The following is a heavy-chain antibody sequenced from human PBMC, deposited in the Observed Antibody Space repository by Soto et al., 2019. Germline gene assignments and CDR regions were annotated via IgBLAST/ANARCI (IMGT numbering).Heavy chain of an antibody. CDR3: ARSVAVPGAHIDY. CDR1: VGSISVSY. Sequence: SETLSVTCSFSVGSISVSYWSWIRQSPGKGLEWLGYVYYTGSTNYSPSLRSRVSISVDTSKNEFSLRLSSVTAADTAVYLCARSVAVPGAHIDYWGQGTKVTVSS. J-gene: IGHJ4*02. CDR2: VYYTGST. D-gene: IGHD6-19*01. V-gene: IGHV4-59*01.